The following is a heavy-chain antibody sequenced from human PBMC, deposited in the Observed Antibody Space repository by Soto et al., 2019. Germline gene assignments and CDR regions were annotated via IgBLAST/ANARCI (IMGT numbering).Heavy chain of an antibody. Sequence: SETLSLTCTVSGGSISSSSYYWGWIRQPPGKGLEWIGSIYYSGSTYYNPSLKSRVTISVDTSKNQFSLKLSSVTAADTAVYYCARPLDLAGYSSGWYLINFQHWGQGTLVTVSS. D-gene: IGHD6-19*01. CDR2: IYYSGST. J-gene: IGHJ1*01. CDR1: GGSISSSSYY. CDR3: ARPLDLAGYSSGWYLINFQH. V-gene: IGHV4-39*01.